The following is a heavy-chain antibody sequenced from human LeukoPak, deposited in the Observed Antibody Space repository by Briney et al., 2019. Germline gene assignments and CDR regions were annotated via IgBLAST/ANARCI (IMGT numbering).Heavy chain of an antibody. D-gene: IGHD3-3*01. Sequence: GGSLRLSCAASGFTYSRYALSWVRQAPGKGLEWVSSISDNGAGTFYADSVKGRFTISRDNSDKTLYLQMNSLRAEDTAVYYCAKRSLSGTWYFDLWGRGTLVIVSS. CDR3: AKRSLSGTWYFDL. V-gene: IGHV3-23*01. J-gene: IGHJ2*01. CDR2: ISDNGAGT. CDR1: GFTYSRYA.